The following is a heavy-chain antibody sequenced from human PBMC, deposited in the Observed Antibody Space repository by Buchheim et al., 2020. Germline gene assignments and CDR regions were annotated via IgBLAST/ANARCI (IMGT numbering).Heavy chain of an antibody. Sequence: EVQLLESGGGLVQPGGSLRLSCAASGFTFSSYAMSWVRQAPGKGLEWVSRITSDGSGTTYADSVKGRFTISRDNAKNTLYLQMNSLRVEDTAVYDCLCLGFESFPWGQGTL. D-gene: IGHD1-26*01. J-gene: IGHJ5*02. CDR1: GFTFSSYA. CDR2: ITSDGSGT. V-gene: IGHV3-23*03. CDR3: LCLGFESFP.